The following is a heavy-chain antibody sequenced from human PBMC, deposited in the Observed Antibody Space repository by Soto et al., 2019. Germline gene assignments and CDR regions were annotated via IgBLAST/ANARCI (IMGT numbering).Heavy chain of an antibody. J-gene: IGHJ5*02. CDR1: GGSVSSGSYY. CDR2: IYYSGST. Sequence: SETLSLTCTVSGGSVSSGSYYWSWIRQPPGKGLEWIGYIYYSGSTNYNPSLKSRVTISVDTSKNQFSLKLSSVTAADTAVYYCARDHICSSTSCYVAWFDPWGQGTLVTVS. V-gene: IGHV4-61*01. D-gene: IGHD2-2*01. CDR3: ARDHICSSTSCYVAWFDP.